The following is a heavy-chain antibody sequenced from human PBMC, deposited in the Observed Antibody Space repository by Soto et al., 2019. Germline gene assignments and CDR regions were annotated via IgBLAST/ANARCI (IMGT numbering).Heavy chain of an antibody. CDR2: IIPMIDTP. V-gene: IGHV1-69*13. CDR3: AREGPPDIAWFDP. J-gene: IGHJ5*02. CDR1: GGTFSSHG. D-gene: IGHD3-9*01. Sequence: SVKVSCKASGGTFSSHGISWVRQAPGQGPEWMGGIIPMIDTPKYAQKFQGRVTITADESTSTAYMELSSLTSEDTAVYYCAREGPPDIAWFDPWGQGTLVTVSS.